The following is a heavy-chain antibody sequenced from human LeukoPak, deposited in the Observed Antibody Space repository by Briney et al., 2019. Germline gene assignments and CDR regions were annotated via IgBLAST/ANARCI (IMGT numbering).Heavy chain of an antibody. CDR2: LNSSGGST. CDR1: GYTFTSYY. J-gene: IGHJ4*02. CDR3: ARDCTNGVCYSD. Sequence: TSVKVSCTPSGYTFTSYYMHWVRQAPRHGLECMGILNSSGGSTSYAQKFQCRVTLTRDTSTSTVYMELSSLRSEDTAVYYCARDCTNGVCYSDWGQGTLVTVSS. V-gene: IGHV1-46*01. D-gene: IGHD2-8*01.